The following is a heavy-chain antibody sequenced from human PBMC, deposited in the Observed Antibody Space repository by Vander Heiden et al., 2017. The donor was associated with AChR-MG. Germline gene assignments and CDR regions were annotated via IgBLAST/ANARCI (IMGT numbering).Heavy chain of an antibody. CDR1: GGSISSSSYY. V-gene: IGHV4-39*01. J-gene: IGHJ4*02. CDR3: RVGGEYDFRFSE. Sequence: QLQLQESGPGLVKPSETLSLTCTVSGGSISSSSYYWGWIRQPPGKGLEWIGSIYYSGSTYYNPSLKSRVTISVDTSKNQFSLKLSSVTAADTAVYYCRVGGEYDFRFSEWGQGTLVTVSS. CDR2: IYYSGST. D-gene: IGHD3-3*01.